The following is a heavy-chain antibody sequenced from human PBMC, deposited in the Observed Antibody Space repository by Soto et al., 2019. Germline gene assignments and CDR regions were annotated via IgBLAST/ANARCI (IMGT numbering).Heavy chain of an antibody. CDR1: GYTFTSYD. CDR3: ARGINYYASGDDAFDI. V-gene: IGHV1-8*01. Sequence: QVQLVQSGAEVKKPGASVKVSCKASGYTFTSYDINWVRQATGQGLEWMGWMNPNSGNTGYAQKLQGRVTMTRNTSIRTAYMGLSSLRSEDTAVYYCARGINYYASGDDAFDIWGQGTMVTVSS. D-gene: IGHD3-10*01. J-gene: IGHJ3*02. CDR2: MNPNSGNT.